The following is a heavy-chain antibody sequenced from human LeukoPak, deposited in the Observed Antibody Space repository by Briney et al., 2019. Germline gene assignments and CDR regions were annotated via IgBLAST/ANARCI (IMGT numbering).Heavy chain of an antibody. Sequence: PGGSLGLSCAASGFPFSSYWMSWGRQAPGRGLEWVANIKQDGSDKYYVDSVKGRFTISRDNAKNSLYLQLNSLRADDTAVYYCARLTGTTGFDYWGQGTLVTVSS. V-gene: IGHV3-7*01. CDR2: IKQDGSDK. D-gene: IGHD1-1*01. J-gene: IGHJ4*02. CDR1: GFPFSSYW. CDR3: ARLTGTTGFDY.